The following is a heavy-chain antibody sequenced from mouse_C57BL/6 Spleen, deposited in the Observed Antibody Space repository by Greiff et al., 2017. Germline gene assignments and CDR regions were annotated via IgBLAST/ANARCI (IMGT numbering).Heavy chain of an antibody. J-gene: IGHJ4*01. D-gene: IGHD1-1*01. CDR2: IYPGDGDT. V-gene: IGHV1-80*01. Sequence: QVQLKESGAELVKPGASVKISCKASGYAFSSYWMNWVKQRPGKGLEWIGQIYPGDGDTNYNEKFKGKATLTADKSSSAAYMQLSSLTSEDSAVYFCAILYYYGSSYGDYAMDYWGQGTSVTVSS. CDR3: AILYYYGSSYGDYAMDY. CDR1: GYAFSSYW.